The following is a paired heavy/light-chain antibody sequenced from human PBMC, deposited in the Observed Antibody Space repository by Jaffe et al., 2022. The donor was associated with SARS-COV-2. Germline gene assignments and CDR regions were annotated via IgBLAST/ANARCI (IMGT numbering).Heavy chain of an antibody. CDR1: GGTFSSYA. CDR2: IIPIFGTA. D-gene: IGHD6-13*01. J-gene: IGHJ5*02. CDR3: AREAQRGEAAAGQGGWFDP. V-gene: IGHV1-69*01. Sequence: QVQLVQSGAEVKKPGSSVKVSCKASGGTFSSYAISWVRQAPGQGLEWMGGIIPIFGTANYAQKFQGRVTITADESTSTAYMELSSLRSEDTAVYYCAREAQRGEAAAGQGGWFDPWGQGTLVTVSS.
Light chain of an antibody. CDR2: GAS. V-gene: IGKV3-15*01. CDR1: QSVSSN. CDR3: QQYNNWPLRT. J-gene: IGKJ1*01. Sequence: EIVMTQSPATLSVSPGERATLSCRASQSVSSNLAWYQQKPGQAPRLLIYGASTRATGIPARFSGSGSGTEFTLTISSLQSEDFAVYYCQQYNNWPLRTFGQGTKVEIK.